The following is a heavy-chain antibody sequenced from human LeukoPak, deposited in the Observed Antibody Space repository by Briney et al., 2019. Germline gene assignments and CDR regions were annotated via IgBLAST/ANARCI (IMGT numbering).Heavy chain of an antibody. CDR3: AKDRAFYYDSSGYYPDAFDI. J-gene: IGHJ3*02. D-gene: IGHD3-22*01. CDR2: ISGSGGST. Sequence: GGSLRLSCAASGFTFSSYVMSWVRQAPGKGLEWVSAISGSGGSTYYADSVKGRFTISRDNSKNTLYPQMNSLRAEDTAVYYCAKDRAFYYDSSGYYPDAFDIWGQGTMVTVSS. CDR1: GFTFSSYV. V-gene: IGHV3-23*01.